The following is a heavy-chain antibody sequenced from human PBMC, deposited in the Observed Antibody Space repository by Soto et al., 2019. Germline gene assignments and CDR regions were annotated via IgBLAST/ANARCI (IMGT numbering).Heavy chain of an antibody. CDR1: GYTFTSHY. D-gene: IGHD3-10*01. V-gene: IGHV1-46*01. CDR3: ARTLWFGELWAPFDY. CDR2: INPSGGST. Sequence: QVQLVQSGAEVKKPGASVKVSCKASGYTFTSHYIHWVRQAPGQGLEWMGIINPSGGSTSYAQKFQGRVTMTRDTSTSTVYMELSSLRSEDTAVYYCARTLWFGELWAPFDYWGQGTLVTVSS. J-gene: IGHJ4*02.